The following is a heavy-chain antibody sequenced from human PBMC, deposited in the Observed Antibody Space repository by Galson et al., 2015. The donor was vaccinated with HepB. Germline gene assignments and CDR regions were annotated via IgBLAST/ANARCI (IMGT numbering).Heavy chain of an antibody. J-gene: IGHJ4*02. CDR1: GFTFNNAW. D-gene: IGHD1-26*01. CDR2: VKSKTDGGTT. CDR3: TTLPYSGNFFADY. V-gene: IGHV3-15*01. Sequence: SLRLSCAASGFTFNNAWMTWVRQAPGKGLEWVGRVKSKTDGGTTEYAAPVKGRFTVSRDDSKNTVYLQMNGLKIDDTAVYYCTTLPYSGNFFADYWGQGTLVTVSS.